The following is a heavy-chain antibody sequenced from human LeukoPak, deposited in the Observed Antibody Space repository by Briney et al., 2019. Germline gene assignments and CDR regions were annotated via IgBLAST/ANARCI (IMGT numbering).Heavy chain of an antibody. D-gene: IGHD3-16*01. Sequence: ASVKVSCKASGYTFTGYYMHWVRHAPGRGLEWMGWINPNSGGTNYAQKLQGRVTITRDTSISTAYMELSRLRSDDTAVYYCAREGAQGINWFDPWGQGTLVTVPS. J-gene: IGHJ5*02. CDR2: INPNSGGT. CDR1: GYTFTGYY. V-gene: IGHV1-2*02. CDR3: AREGAQGINWFDP.